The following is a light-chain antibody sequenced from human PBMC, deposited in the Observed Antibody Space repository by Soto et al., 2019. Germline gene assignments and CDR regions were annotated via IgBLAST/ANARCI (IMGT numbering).Light chain of an antibody. CDR1: ASVSNS. Sequence: LSLSAVTLSLYPEERATLSCRASASVSNSLAWYQHKPGQAPRLLIYDASNRATGVPTRFSGSGSGTEFTLTIIGLQADDVATYRSELYESQLEAFGQGAKVDI. CDR2: DAS. J-gene: IGKJ1*01. CDR3: ELYESQLEA. V-gene: IGKV3-11*01.